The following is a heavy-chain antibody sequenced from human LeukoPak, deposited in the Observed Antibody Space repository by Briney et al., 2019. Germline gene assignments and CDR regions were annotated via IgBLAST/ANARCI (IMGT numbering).Heavy chain of an antibody. Sequence: ASVKVSCKASGHTFTGYYMHWVRQAPGQGLEWMGWINPNSGGTNYAQKFQGRVTMTRDTSISTAYMELSRLRSDDTAVYYCARVGTSSGIAVAGPVFDYRGQGTLVTVSS. V-gene: IGHV1-2*02. D-gene: IGHD6-19*01. CDR3: ARVGTSSGIAVAGPVFDY. J-gene: IGHJ4*02. CDR1: GHTFTGYY. CDR2: INPNSGGT.